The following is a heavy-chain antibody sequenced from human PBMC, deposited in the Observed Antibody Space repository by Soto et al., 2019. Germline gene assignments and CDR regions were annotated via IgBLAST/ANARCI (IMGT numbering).Heavy chain of an antibody. Sequence: QITLKESGPTLVKPTQTLTLTCTFSGFSLSTSGVGVGWIRQPPGKALEWLALIYWNDDKRYTPSLKSRLTIPKDTSTNQAVLTITNMDPVDTAAYYCAHFETSGYFDGFDPWGQGTLVTVSS. CDR1: GFSLSTSGVG. J-gene: IGHJ5*02. CDR2: IYWNDDK. CDR3: AHFETSGYFDGFDP. V-gene: IGHV2-5*01. D-gene: IGHD3-22*01.